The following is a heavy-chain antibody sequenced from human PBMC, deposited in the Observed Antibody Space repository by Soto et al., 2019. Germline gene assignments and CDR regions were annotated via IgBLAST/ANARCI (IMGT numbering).Heavy chain of an antibody. J-gene: IGHJ5*02. CDR2: IYHTGAT. Sequence: QVQLQESGPGLVRPSQTLSLTCTVSGASIISLDYYWTWIRQPPGKGLEWIGHIYHTGATYYNPSPESRVVMSVNTSNNHFSLKLSSVTAADTAVFYSARAAVLSLVRGVMGGNWFDPWGKGALVTISS. D-gene: IGHD3-10*01. CDR1: GASIISLDYY. V-gene: IGHV4-30-4*01. CDR3: ARAAVLSLVRGVMGGNWFDP.